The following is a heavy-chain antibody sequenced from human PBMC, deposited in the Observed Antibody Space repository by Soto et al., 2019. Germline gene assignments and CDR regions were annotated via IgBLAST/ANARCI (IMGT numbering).Heavy chain of an antibody. J-gene: IGHJ4*02. V-gene: IGHV1-3*01. CDR3: ARDWTHYDSSGPGDY. D-gene: IGHD3-22*01. Sequence: QVQLVQSGAEVKKPGASVKVSCKASGYTFTSYPMHWVRQAPGQGLEWMGWINAANGDTKYSQKFQGRVTITRDPSAITAYMELSILRSEDTAVYYCARDWTHYDSSGPGDYWGQGTLVTVSS. CDR2: INAANGDT. CDR1: GYTFTSYP.